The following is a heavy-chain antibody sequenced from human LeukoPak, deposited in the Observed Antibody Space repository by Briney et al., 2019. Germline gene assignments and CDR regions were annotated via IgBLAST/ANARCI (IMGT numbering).Heavy chain of an antibody. V-gene: IGHV3-30*02. Sequence: GGSLRLSCAASGFTFSSYCMHWVRQPPGKGLEWVAFIRYDGSNKYYTDSVKGRFTISRNNSKNTLYLQMNSLRAEETAVYYCAKGQEDTAMVTLNWGQGTLVTVSS. CDR1: GFTFSSYC. D-gene: IGHD5-18*01. CDR3: AKGQEDTAMVTLN. CDR2: IRYDGSNK. J-gene: IGHJ4*02.